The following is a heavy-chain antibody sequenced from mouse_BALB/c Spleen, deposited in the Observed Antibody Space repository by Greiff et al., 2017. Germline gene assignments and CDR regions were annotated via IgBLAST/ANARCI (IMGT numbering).Heavy chain of an antibody. J-gene: IGHJ4*01. D-gene: IGHD2-10*02. V-gene: IGHV3-6*02. CDR2: ISYDGSN. Sequence: EVQLVESGPGLVKPSQSLSLTCSVTGYSITSGYYWNWIRQFPGNKLEWMGYISYDGSNNYNPSLKNRISITRDTSKNQFFLKLNSVTTEDTATYYCAREGYGNYGAMDYWGQGTSVTVSS. CDR3: AREGYGNYGAMDY. CDR1: GYSITSGYY.